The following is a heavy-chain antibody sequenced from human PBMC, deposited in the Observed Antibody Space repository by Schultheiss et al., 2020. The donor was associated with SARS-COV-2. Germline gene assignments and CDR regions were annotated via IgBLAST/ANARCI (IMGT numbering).Heavy chain of an antibody. Sequence: GGSLRLSCAASGFTFSSYSMNWVRQAPGKGLEWVAVISYDGSNKYYADSVKGRFTISRDNSKNTLYLQMNSLRAEDTAVYYCARDDALQIGYCSGGSCYGIDYWGQGTLVTVSS. J-gene: IGHJ4*02. CDR2: ISYDGSNK. V-gene: IGHV3-30*03. CDR1: GFTFSSYS. D-gene: IGHD2-15*01. CDR3: ARDDALQIGYCSGGSCYGIDY.